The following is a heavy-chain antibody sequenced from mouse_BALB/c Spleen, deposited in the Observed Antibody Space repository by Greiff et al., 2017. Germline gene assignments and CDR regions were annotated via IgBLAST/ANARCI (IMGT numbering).Heavy chain of an antibody. D-gene: IGHD2-4*01. CDR1: GFTFSSFG. CDR2: ISSGSSTI. Sequence: DVQLVESGGGLVQPGGSRKLSCAASGFTFSSFGMHWVRQAPEKGLEWVAYISSGSSTIYYADTVKGRFTISRDNPKNTLFLQMTSLRSEDTAMYYCARGPLYYDYPYYYAMDYWGQGTSVTVSS. J-gene: IGHJ4*01. V-gene: IGHV5-17*02. CDR3: ARGPLYYDYPYYYAMDY.